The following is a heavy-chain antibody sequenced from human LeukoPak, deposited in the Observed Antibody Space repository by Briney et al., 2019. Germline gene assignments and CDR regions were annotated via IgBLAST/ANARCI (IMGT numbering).Heavy chain of an antibody. J-gene: IGHJ4*02. CDR3: ARCASAQYYFDY. CDR1: GGSISSGGYY. CDR2: IYYSGST. D-gene: IGHD4-11*01. V-gene: IGHV4-31*03. Sequence: SETLSLTCTVSGGSISSGGYYWSWIRQHPGKGLEWIGYIYYSGSTYYNPSLKSRVTISVNTSKNQFSLKLSSVTAADTAVYYCARCASAQYYFDYWGQGTLVTVSS.